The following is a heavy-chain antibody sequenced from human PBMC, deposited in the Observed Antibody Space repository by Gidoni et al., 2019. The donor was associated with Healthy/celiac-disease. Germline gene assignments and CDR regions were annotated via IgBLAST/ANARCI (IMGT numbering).Heavy chain of an antibody. Sequence: EVQLVESGGGLVQPGGSLRLSCAASGFTFSRYEMNWVRQAPGKGLGWVSYISSSGSTIYYADAVKGRFTISRDNAKNSLYLQMNSLRAEDTAVYYCARTYYDILTGYNHPDYWGQGTLVTVSS. V-gene: IGHV3-48*03. J-gene: IGHJ4*02. D-gene: IGHD3-9*01. CDR3: ARTYYDILTGYNHPDY. CDR1: GFTFSRYE. CDR2: ISSSGSTI.